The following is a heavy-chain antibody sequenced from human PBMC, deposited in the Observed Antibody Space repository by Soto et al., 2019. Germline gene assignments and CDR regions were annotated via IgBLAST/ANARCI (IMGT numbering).Heavy chain of an antibody. V-gene: IGHV3-7*01. CDR3: ASRKCYDNYCYTRSWYYFDY. J-gene: IGHJ4*02. D-gene: IGHD6-13*01. CDR2: IKEDGSEK. Sequence: PGGSLRLSCAASGFTLGNNWMTWVRQAPGKGLEWVANIKEDGSEKHYVDSVKGRFTITRDNALNSLYLQMNSLRVEDTAVYYCASRKCYDNYCYTRSWYYFDYWGQGTPVTVSS. CDR1: GFTLGNNW.